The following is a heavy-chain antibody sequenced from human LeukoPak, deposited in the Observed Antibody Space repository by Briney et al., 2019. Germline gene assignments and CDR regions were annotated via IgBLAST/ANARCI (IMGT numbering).Heavy chain of an antibody. CDR3: AKGSSGPLAENFDY. CDR2: ISWNSGSI. Sequence: GGSLRLSCAASGFTFDDYAMHWVRQAPGKGLEWVSGISWNSGSIGYANSVKGRFTISRDNARTSLYLQMNSLRAEDTALYYCAKGSSGPLAENFDYWGQGTLVTVSS. CDR1: GFTFDDYA. V-gene: IGHV3-9*01. D-gene: IGHD6-19*01. J-gene: IGHJ4*02.